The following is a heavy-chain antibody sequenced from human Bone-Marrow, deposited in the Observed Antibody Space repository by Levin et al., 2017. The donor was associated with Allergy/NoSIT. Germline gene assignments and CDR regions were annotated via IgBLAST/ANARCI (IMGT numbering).Heavy chain of an antibody. CDR1: GFTFSSHT. CDR3: AKGINIDVVVEAASEREDY. V-gene: IGHV3-23*01. J-gene: IGHJ4*02. D-gene: IGHD2-15*01. CDR2: ITGSGHNT. Sequence: GGSLRLSCAASGFTFSSHTMSWVRQAPGKGLEWVSAITGSGHNTHYADSVKGRFTISRDNSKNTLFLQMNSLRVEDTAVYYCAKGINIDVVVEAASEREDYWGQGTLVTVSS.